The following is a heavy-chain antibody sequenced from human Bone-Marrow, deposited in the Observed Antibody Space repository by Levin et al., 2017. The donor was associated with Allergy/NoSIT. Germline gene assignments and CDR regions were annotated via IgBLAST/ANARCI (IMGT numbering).Heavy chain of an antibody. CDR3: ATDLKMKAVPARRGGYYYYYGMDV. V-gene: IGHV1-24*01. D-gene: IGHD2-2*01. J-gene: IGHJ6*02. Sequence: GASVKVSCKVSGYTLTELSMHWVRQAPGKGLEWMGGFDPEDGETIYAQKFQGRVTMTEDTSTDTAYMELSSLRSEDTAVYYCATDLKMKAVPARRGGYYYYYGMDVWGQGTTVTVSS. CDR1: GYTLTELS. CDR2: FDPEDGET.